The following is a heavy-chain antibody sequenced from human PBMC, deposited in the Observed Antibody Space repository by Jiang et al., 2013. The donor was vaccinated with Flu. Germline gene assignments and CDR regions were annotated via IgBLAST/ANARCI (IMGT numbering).Heavy chain of an antibody. V-gene: IGHV1-46*01. CDR3: TGGDFVTFDS. J-gene: IGHJ4*02. D-gene: IGHD4-17*01. Sequence: GAEVKKPGASVKISCKASGYSITNNFFHWVRQAPGQGLEWMGIINPSGGGRNYARRFEGRVTMTWDTSTGTVYMDLRRLTPDDTAVYYCTGGDFVTFDSWGQGTLVTVSS. CDR2: INPSGGGR. CDR1: GYSITNNF.